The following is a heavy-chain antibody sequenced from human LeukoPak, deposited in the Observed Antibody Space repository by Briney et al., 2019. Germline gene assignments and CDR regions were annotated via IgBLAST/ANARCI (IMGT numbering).Heavy chain of an antibody. J-gene: IGHJ4*02. CDR3: ARRQGTTLNFDY. CDR2: INAHNGNT. CDR1: GYTFSSYG. Sequence: GASVKVSCKASGYTFSSYGFSWVRQAPGQGLEWMGWINAHNGNTNYAQNLQGRVTMTTDTSTSTAYMELRSLGSDDTAVYYCARRQGTTLNFDYWGQGTLVTVSS. V-gene: IGHV1-18*01. D-gene: IGHD1-1*01.